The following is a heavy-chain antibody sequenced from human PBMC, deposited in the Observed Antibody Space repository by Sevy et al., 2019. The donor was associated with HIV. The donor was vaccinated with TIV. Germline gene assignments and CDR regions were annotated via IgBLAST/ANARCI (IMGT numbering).Heavy chain of an antibody. CDR3: ARDSTTRPRVLDY. D-gene: IGHD1-1*01. CDR2: IYFTGNT. Sequence: SETLSLTCSVSGGSISSYFSTWVRQSPGKGLEWIGNIYFTGNTDYSPSLKSRVTLSLDTSKSQFSLTLKSVTAADTAIYFCARDSTTRPRVLDYWGQGTLVTVSS. CDR1: GGSISSYF. V-gene: IGHV4-59*01. J-gene: IGHJ4*02.